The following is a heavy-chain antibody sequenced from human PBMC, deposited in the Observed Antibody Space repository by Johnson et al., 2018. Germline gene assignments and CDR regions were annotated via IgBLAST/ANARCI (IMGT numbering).Heavy chain of an antibody. CDR2: ISGSGGFT. CDR3: AKGLGYPLVDGYYYMDV. CDR1: GFIFSSYA. D-gene: IGHD5-18*01. J-gene: IGHJ6*03. Sequence: EVQLVESGGGLVQPGGSLRLSCAASGFIFSSYAMSWVRQAPGKGLEWVSGISGSGGFTYYADSVKGRFTISRDKSKNTLDLQMNSLRVEDTAVYYGAKGLGYPLVDGYYYMDVWGKGTTVTVSS. V-gene: IGHV3-23*04.